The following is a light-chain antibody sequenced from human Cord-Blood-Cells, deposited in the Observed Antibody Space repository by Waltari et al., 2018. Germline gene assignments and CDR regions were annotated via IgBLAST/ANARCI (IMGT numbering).Light chain of an antibody. CDR2: DAS. Sequence: DIQMTQSPSSLSASVGDRVTITCQASQDISNYLNWYQQKPGKDPKLLIYDASNLETGVPSRFIGSRSGTDFTFTISSLQPEDIATYYCQQYDNLPPYTFGQGTKLEIK. J-gene: IGKJ2*01. CDR3: QQYDNLPPYT. V-gene: IGKV1-33*01. CDR1: QDISNY.